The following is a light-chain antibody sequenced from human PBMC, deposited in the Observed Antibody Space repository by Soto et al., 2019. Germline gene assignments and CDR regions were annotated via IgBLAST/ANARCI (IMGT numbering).Light chain of an antibody. V-gene: IGKV3-11*01. CDR3: QQRSNWPSD. Sequence: EIVFTQSPATLSLSPGERATLSCRASQSVSSYLAWYQQKPGQAPRLLIYDASNRDTGIPARFSGSGSGTDFTLTISRLEPEDFEVYYCQQRSNWPSDFGQGTRLEIK. CDR2: DAS. CDR1: QSVSSY. J-gene: IGKJ5*01.